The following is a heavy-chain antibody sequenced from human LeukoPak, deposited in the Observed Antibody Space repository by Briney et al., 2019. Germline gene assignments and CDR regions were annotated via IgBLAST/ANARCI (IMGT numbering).Heavy chain of an antibody. Sequence: GGSLRLSCAASGFTFSGYWMTWVRQAPGKGLEWVANVNQDGNNKNYVESVKGRFTISRDNAKNSLYLQMNSLRPEDTAVYYCAAYYYDSGSSSRGGFDYWGQGVLVTVSS. J-gene: IGHJ4*02. CDR3: AAYYYDSGSSSRGGFDY. CDR2: VNQDGNNK. V-gene: IGHV3-7*03. D-gene: IGHD3-10*01. CDR1: GFTFSGYW.